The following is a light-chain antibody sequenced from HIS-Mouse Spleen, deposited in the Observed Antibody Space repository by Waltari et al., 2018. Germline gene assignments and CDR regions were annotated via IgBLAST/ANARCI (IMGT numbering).Light chain of an antibody. CDR2: EGS. J-gene: IGLJ2*01. CDR3: CSYAGSSTVV. V-gene: IGLV2-23*01. Sequence: QSALTQPASVSGSPGQSITISCTGTRSAVGSCNLVPWYQQHPGNAPKLMIYEGSKRPSGVSNRFSGSKSGNTASLTISGLQAEDEADYYCCSYAGSSTVVFGGGTKLTVL. CDR1: RSAVGSCNL.